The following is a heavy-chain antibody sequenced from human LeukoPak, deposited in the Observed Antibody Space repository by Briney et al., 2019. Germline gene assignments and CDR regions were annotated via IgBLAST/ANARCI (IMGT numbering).Heavy chain of an antibody. CDR1: GFTFSGSA. CDR2: IRSKANTYAT. CDR3: TRRDSSVYYFDY. V-gene: IGHV3-73*01. D-gene: IGHD6-19*01. Sequence: GGSLRLSCAASGFTFSGSAMHWVRQASGKGLEWLGRIRSKANTYATAYAASVKGRFTISRDDSNNTAYLQMNSLKTEDTAVYYCTRRDSSVYYFDYWGQGTLVTVSS. J-gene: IGHJ4*02.